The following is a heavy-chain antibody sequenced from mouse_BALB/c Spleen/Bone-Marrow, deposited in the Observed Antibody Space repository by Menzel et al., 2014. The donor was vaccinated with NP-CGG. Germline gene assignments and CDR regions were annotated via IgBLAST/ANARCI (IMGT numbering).Heavy chain of an antibody. CDR2: ISPRSGST. Sequence: LHQSGSELVRPGASVKLSCKASGYIFANYWMHWVKQRHGQGLEWIGNISPRSGSTNYDEKFKSKATLTVDTSSATAYMYLNSLTSKDSAVYYCTRIFDYWGQGTMLTVSS. CDR1: GYIFANYW. CDR3: TRIFDY. J-gene: IGHJ2*01. V-gene: IGHV1S22*01.